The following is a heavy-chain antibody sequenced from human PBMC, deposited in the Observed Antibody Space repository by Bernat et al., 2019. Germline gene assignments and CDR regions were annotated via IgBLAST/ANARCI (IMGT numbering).Heavy chain of an antibody. Sequence: EVQLVESGGGLVQPGGSLRLSVAASGFTFSNAWMNVVRPAPGRGLEWVARIKSKADGGTTDYAAPVKGRFTISRDDSKNTVYVQMNSLKTEDTAVYYCSTGGYFLDYWGQGTLVTVSS. D-gene: IGHD1-26*01. J-gene: IGHJ4*02. V-gene: IGHV3-15*07. CDR2: IKSKADGGTT. CDR1: GFTFSNAW. CDR3: STGGYFLDY.